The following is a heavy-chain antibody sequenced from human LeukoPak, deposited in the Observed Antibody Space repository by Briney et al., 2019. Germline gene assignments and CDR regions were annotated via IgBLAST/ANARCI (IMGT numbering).Heavy chain of an antibody. J-gene: IGHJ4*02. CDR3: ASRFTRSPRVD. D-gene: IGHD3-3*01. CDR1: GFTFSDHY. CDR2: ISGSGSTI. V-gene: IGHV3-11*01. Sequence: PGGSLRLSCAASGFTFSDHYLSWIRQAPGKGLEWVSYISGSGSTIYYAESVKGRFTISRDNAKNSMYLQMNSLRAEDTAVYYCASRFTRSPRVDWGLGTLVTVSS.